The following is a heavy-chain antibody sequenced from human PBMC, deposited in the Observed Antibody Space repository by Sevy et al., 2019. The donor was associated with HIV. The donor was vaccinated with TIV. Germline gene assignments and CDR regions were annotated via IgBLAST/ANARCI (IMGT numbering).Heavy chain of an antibody. J-gene: IGHJ6*02. Sequence: GGSLRLSCAASGFPFSSYAMSWVRQAPGRGLEWVSTLIGGGRRTYYADSVTGRFIIVRDNSRNPLYLQMNSLRAEDTAIYYCAKRRVQSGLSGGGANYGMDVCGRGTTVTVSS. D-gene: IGHD2-8*02. CDR3: AKRRVQSGLSGGGANYGMDV. CDR2: LIGGGRRT. CDR1: GFPFSSYA. V-gene: IGHV3-23*01.